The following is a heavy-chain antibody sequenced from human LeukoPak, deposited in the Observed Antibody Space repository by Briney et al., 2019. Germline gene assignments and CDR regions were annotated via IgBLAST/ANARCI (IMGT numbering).Heavy chain of an antibody. V-gene: IGHV3-30*04. Sequence: GGSLRLSCAASGFTFSSYAMHWVRQAPGKGLEWVAVISYDGSNKYYADSVKGRFTISRDNSKNTLYLQMNSLRAEDTAVYYCARERGIYGSGNNWFDPWGQGTLVTVSS. CDR1: GFTFSSYA. CDR3: ARERGIYGSGNNWFDP. D-gene: IGHD3-10*01. J-gene: IGHJ5*02. CDR2: ISYDGSNK.